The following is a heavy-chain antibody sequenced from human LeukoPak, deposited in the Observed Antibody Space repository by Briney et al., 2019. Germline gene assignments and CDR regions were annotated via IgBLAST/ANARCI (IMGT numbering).Heavy chain of an antibody. Sequence: GGSQRLSCAASGFTFSLYSMHCVRQAPGKGLEWLSYSSGSSNSTYYADSVKGLFTISRDNAKNSLYLQLNTLRAEDTAVYYCVAGRGFFWGQGTLVTVSS. V-gene: IGHV3-48*01. CDR3: VAGRGFF. CDR1: GFTFSLYS. CDR2: SSGSSNST. J-gene: IGHJ4*02. D-gene: IGHD3-10*01.